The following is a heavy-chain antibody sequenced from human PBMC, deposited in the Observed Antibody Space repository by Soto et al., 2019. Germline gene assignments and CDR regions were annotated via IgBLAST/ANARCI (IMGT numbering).Heavy chain of an antibody. CDR1: GFTFSSYA. D-gene: IGHD3-3*01. J-gene: IGHJ4*02. CDR3: AKPPGYYDFWSGSYYFDY. V-gene: IGHV3-23*01. Sequence: GGSLRLSCAASGFTFSSYAMSWVRQAPGKGLEWVSAISGSGGSTYYADSVKGRFTISRDNSKNTLYLQMNSLRAEDTAVYYCAKPPGYYDFWSGSYYFDYWGQGTLVTVSS. CDR2: ISGSGGST.